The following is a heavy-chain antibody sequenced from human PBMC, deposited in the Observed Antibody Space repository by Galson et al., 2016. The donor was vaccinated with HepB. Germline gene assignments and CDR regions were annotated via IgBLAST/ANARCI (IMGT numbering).Heavy chain of an antibody. V-gene: IGHV3-53*01. CDR3: ARGYLADGTFDS. D-gene: IGHD3-16*01. J-gene: IGHJ4*02. Sequence: SLRLSCAASGFPFTSYAMTWVRQAPGKGLEWVSAIYSGGNTYYADSVKGRCTISRDISKNTLYLQMNSLRAEDTAVYYCARGYLADGTFDSWGQGTLVTVSS. CDR1: GFPFTSYA. CDR2: IYSGGNT.